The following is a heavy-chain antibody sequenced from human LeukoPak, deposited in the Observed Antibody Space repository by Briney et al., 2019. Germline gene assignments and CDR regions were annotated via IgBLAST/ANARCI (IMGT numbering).Heavy chain of an antibody. D-gene: IGHD6-19*01. V-gene: IGHV1-2*02. Sequence: VASVKVSCKASGYTFTDYYIHWVRQAPGQGLEWMAWINPNSGGTNCAQKFQGRVTMARDTSITTAYMEVSSLRSDDTAVYYCGRISSGWYNDWGQGTPVTVSS. J-gene: IGHJ4*02. CDR1: GYTFTDYY. CDR2: INPNSGGT. CDR3: GRISSGWYND.